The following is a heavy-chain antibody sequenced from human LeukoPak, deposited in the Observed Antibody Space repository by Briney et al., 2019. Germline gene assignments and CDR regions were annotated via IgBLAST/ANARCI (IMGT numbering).Heavy chain of an antibody. V-gene: IGHV4-34*01. CDR2: INHSGST. D-gene: IGHD3-10*01. CDR3: ARPLITMVRGVPKQTPYGMNV. Sequence: PSETLSLTCAVYGGSFSGYYWSWIRQPPGKGLEWIGEINHSGSTNYNPSLKSRVTISVDTSKNQFSLKLSSVTAADTAVYYCARPLITMVRGVPKQTPYGMNVWAKGTTVTVSS. CDR1: GGSFSGYY. J-gene: IGHJ6*04.